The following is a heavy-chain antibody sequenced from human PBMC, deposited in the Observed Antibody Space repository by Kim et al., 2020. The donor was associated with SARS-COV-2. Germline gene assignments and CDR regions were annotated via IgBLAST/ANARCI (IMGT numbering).Heavy chain of an antibody. V-gene: IGHV3-73*01. CDR2: IRSKANSYAT. CDR3: TQVPGTTLALSDAFG. J-gene: IGHJ3*02. D-gene: IGHD1-1*01. Sequence: GGSLRLSCGASGFTFSGAAIHGVSQVSGKAVGWVGRIRSKANSYATGYVESVKGRFTSSRDDSSNTANLQNNSLKTEDTDETYCTQVPGTTLALSDAFG. CDR1: GFTFSGAA.